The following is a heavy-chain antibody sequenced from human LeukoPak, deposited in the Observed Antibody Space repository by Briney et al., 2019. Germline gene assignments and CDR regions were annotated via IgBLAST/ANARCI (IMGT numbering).Heavy chain of an antibody. V-gene: IGHV5-51*01. D-gene: IGHD1-26*01. Sequence: GESLKISCKGSGYTFVNYWIGWVRQMPGKSLECMAMIHPGDSETRCSPSFQGQVTLSADKSMSTAYLRWSSLKASDTAMYYCARLGPYTGSRRGFDTWGQGTLVTVSS. J-gene: IGHJ5*02. CDR1: GYTFVNYW. CDR2: IHPGDSET. CDR3: ARLGPYTGSRRGFDT.